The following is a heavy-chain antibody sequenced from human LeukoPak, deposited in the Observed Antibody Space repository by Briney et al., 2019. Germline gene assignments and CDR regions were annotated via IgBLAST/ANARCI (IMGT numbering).Heavy chain of an antibody. CDR3: ARPSSSGAFDI. D-gene: IGHD6-13*01. V-gene: IGHV3-13*01. J-gene: IGHJ3*02. Sequence: PGGSLRLSCAASGFTFSSYDMHWVRQAPGKGLEWVSAIGTAGDTYYPGSVKGRFTISRENAKNSLYLQMNSLRAGDTAVYYCARPSSSGAFDIWGQGTMVTVSS. CDR1: GFTFSSYD. CDR2: IGTAGDT.